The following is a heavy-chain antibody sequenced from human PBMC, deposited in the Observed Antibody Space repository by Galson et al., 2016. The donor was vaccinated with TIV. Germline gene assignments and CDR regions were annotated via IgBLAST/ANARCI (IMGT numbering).Heavy chain of an antibody. Sequence: VSSGSISSGTYYWNWIRQPAGKGLEWIGRIYTSGSTNYNPSLESRVTISVDTSKNQFSLKLNSVTAADTAVYYCARDGYYYYYGMDVWGQGTTVTVSS. CDR1: SGSISSGTYY. J-gene: IGHJ6*02. CDR2: IYTSGST. CDR3: ARDGYYYYYGMDV. V-gene: IGHV4-61*02.